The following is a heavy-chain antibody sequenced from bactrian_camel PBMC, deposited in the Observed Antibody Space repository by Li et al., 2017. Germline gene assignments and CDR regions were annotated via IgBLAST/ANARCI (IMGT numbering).Heavy chain of an antibody. CDR1: GYTC. V-gene: IGHV3S53*01. CDR2: IDSDGYT. CDR3: AAELRPDYVLQVRNRLRPNGYNR. D-gene: IGHD4*01. Sequence: QVQLVESGGGSVQAGGSLTLSCKPSGYTCMGWFRQAPGKEREGVAVIDSDGYTNYADSVKDRFTISLDNAKNTVYLQMNSLNYEDSAMYYCAAELRPDYVLQVRNRLRPNGYNRWGRGTQVTVS. J-gene: IGHJ4*01.